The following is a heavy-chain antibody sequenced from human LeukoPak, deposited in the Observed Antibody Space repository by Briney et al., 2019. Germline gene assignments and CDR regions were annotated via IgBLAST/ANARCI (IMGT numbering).Heavy chain of an antibody. CDR2: IYYSGTT. CDR1: GRSISSSNYY. D-gene: IGHD3-10*01. J-gene: IGHJ6*03. V-gene: IGHV4-39*01. CDR3: ARQISDYYYYYIDV. Sequence: PSETLSLTCSVSGRSISSSNYYWGWIRQPPGKGLEWIGTIYYSGTTYYNPSLESRVTISEDMSKYQFSLTLRSVTAADTAVYYCARQISDYYYYYIDVWGKGTTVTVSS.